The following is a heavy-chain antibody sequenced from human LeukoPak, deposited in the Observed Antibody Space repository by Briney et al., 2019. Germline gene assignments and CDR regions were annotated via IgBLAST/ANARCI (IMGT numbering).Heavy chain of an antibody. CDR2: ISAYNGNT. V-gene: IGHV1-18*01. CDR3: AREGVWFGELSDYFDY. CDR1: GDTFTSDG. J-gene: IGHJ4*02. D-gene: IGHD3-10*01. Sequence: AAVKVSCKAPGDTFTSDGISWVRQAPGQGLEWMGWISAYNGNTNYAQKLQGRVTMTTDTSTSAAYMELRSLRSDDTAVYYCAREGVWFGELSDYFDYWGQGTLVTVSS.